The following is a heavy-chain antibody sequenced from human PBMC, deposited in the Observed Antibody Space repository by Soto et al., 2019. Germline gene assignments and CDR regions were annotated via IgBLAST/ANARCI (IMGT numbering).Heavy chain of an antibody. CDR1: GGTFSSYA. Sequence: QVQLVQSGAEVKKPGSSVKVSCKASGGTFSSYAISWVRQAPGQGLEWMGGIIPIFGTANYAQKFQGRVTITAADSTSTAYMELSSVRSEDTAVYYCASPPVEMATTLDYWGQGTLVTVSS. V-gene: IGHV1-69*12. CDR2: IIPIFGTA. CDR3: ASPPVEMATTLDY. J-gene: IGHJ4*02. D-gene: IGHD5-12*01.